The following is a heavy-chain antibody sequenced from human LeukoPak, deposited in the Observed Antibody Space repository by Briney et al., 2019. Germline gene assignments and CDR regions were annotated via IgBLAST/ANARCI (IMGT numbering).Heavy chain of an antibody. J-gene: IGHJ4*02. V-gene: IGHV3-9*01. D-gene: IGHD6-19*01. CDR1: GFTFDDYA. CDR2: ISWNSGSI. Sequence: GRSLRLSCAASGFTFDDYAMHWVRQAPGKGLEWVSGISWNSGSIGYADSVKGRFTISRDKTKNSLYLQMSSLRAEDTGLYYCARGWSSSSGWGYYYFDYWGQGTLVTVSS. CDR3: ARGWSSSSGWGYYYFDY.